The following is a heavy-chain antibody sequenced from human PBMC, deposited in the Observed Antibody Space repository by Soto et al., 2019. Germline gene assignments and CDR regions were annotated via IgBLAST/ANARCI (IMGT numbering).Heavy chain of an antibody. J-gene: IGHJ6*02. CDR2: ISYDGSNK. D-gene: IGHD6-6*01. CDR3: AKGIAARLWFYGMDV. V-gene: IGHV3-30*18. Sequence: GSLRLSCAASGFTFSNYGKHWVRQAPGKGLEWVAVISYDGSNKYYADSVKGRFTISRDNSKNTLYLQMNSLRAEDTAVYYCAKGIAARLWFYGMDVWGQGTTVTVSS. CDR1: GFTFSNYG.